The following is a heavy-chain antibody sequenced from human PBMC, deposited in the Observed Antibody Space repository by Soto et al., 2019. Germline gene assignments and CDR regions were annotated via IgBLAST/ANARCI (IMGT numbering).Heavy chain of an antibody. J-gene: IGHJ1*01. V-gene: IGHV4-30-2*01. D-gene: IGHD2-2*02. Sequence: PSETLSLTCSVSGDSITSGSYSWSWIRQAPGKGLEWIGNIHVTGYTSFNPSLTRRLTMSVDTSQNQFSLYLNSVTAADTAVYYCARGGALSPYRHDPLSFRAQGSFVIVSS. CDR2: IHVTGYT. CDR1: GDSITSGSYS. CDR3: ARGGALSPYRHDPLSF.